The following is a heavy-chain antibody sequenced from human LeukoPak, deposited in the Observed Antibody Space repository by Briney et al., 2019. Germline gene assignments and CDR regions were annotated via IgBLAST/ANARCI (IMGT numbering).Heavy chain of an antibody. J-gene: IGHJ4*02. V-gene: IGHV1-2*02. CDR3: ARRWSTFIRLLND. Sequence: ASVKVSCKASGYTFTAYYIHWVRQAPGHGLEWMGWIDPNSGGTNFAQKFQGRVIMTRDTSTSPAYLELSRQRFDDPAFCFCARRWSTFIRLLNDWGQGARVTVSS. CDR1: GYTFTAYY. CDR2: IDPNSGGT. D-gene: IGHD3-16*01.